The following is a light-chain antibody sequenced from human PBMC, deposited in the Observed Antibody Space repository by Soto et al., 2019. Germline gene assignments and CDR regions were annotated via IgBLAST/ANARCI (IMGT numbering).Light chain of an antibody. V-gene: IGLV2-23*01. Sequence: QSVLTQPASVSGSPGQSITISCTGSSGDVGTYDLVSWYQKHPGKAPQLLIYEGNERPSGISHRFSGSKSGHTASLTISGLQAEDEADYYCCSYAGGSTLIFGGGTKLTVL. CDR2: EGN. J-gene: IGLJ2*01. CDR3: CSYAGGSTLI. CDR1: SGDVGTYDL.